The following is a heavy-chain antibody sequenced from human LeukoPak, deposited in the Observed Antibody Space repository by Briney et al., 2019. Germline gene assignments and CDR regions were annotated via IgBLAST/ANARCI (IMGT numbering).Heavy chain of an antibody. CDR3: ARGARYCSSTSCYKYYFDY. CDR1: GGSFSGYY. J-gene: IGHJ4*02. V-gene: IGHV4-34*01. D-gene: IGHD2-2*02. Sequence: SETLSLTCAVYGGSFSGYYWSWIRQPPGKGLKWIGEINHSGSTNYNPSLKSRVTISVDTSKNQFSLKLSSVTAADTAVYYCARGARYCSSTSCYKYYFDYWGQGTLVTVSS. CDR2: INHSGST.